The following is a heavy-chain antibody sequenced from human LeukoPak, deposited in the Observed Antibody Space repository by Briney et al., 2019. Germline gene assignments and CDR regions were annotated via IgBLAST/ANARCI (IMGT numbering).Heavy chain of an antibody. CDR1: GFTFSTYS. J-gene: IGHJ4*02. CDR2: ISGSSAYI. Sequence: GGSLRLSCAASGFTFSTYSMNWVRQAPGKGLEWVSAISGSSAYIYYTDSVKGRFTISRDNAKNSLYLQMNSLRAEDTAVYYCARGAHGDYEPAYWGQGTQVTVSS. D-gene: IGHD4-17*01. CDR3: ARGAHGDYEPAY. V-gene: IGHV3-21*01.